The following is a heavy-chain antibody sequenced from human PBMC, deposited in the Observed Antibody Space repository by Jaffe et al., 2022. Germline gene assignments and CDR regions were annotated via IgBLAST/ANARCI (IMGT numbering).Heavy chain of an antibody. CDR3: ARHDFWTGSSPYLDF. CDR1: GFTFSDYY. D-gene: IGHD3-3*01. V-gene: IGHV3-11*01. J-gene: IGHJ4*02. CDR2: IGPTGSTI. Sequence: QVRLVESGGDLVKPGGSLRLSCEVSGFTFSDYYMSWIRQAPGKGLEWVAYIGPTGSTINTADSLKGRFSISRDNAKNFLFLQINSLRAEDTAVYYCARHDFWTGSSPYLDFWGQGALVTVSS.